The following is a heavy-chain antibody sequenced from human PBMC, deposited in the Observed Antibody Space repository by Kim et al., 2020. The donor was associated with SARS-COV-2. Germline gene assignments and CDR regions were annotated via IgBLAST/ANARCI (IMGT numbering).Heavy chain of an antibody. Sequence: GGSLRLSCVASGFTFSNYGMTWVRQAPGKGLEWVSGISGSGDITAYADSVKGRFTISRDNSKNTLYLQMSSLRVEDTAIYYCAKPRQPYYWGHGTLVTVS. CDR3: AKPRQPYY. J-gene: IGHJ4*01. D-gene: IGHD6-13*01. CDR1: GFTFSNYG. V-gene: IGHV3-23*01. CDR2: ISGSGDIT.